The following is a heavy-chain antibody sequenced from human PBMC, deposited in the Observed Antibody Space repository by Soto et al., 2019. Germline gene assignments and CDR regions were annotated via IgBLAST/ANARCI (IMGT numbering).Heavy chain of an antibody. Sequence: QVQLQESGPGLVKPSETLSLTCTVSGGSINNYYWSWIRQPPGKGLELIGYIFYLGNTIYNPSLNSRVTMLVDTSKNQFSLTLSSVTAADTAVYYCTRHDAVAVIRHGMAVWGQGTTVTVSS. J-gene: IGHJ6*02. CDR1: GGSINNYY. V-gene: IGHV4-59*01. CDR3: TRHDAVAVIRHGMAV. D-gene: IGHD6-19*01. CDR2: IFYLGNT.